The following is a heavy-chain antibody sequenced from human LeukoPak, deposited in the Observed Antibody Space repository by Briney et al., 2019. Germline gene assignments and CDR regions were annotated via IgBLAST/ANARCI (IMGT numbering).Heavy chain of an antibody. D-gene: IGHD3-10*01. CDR2: IYYSGST. Sequence: SETLSLTCSVSGGSISGYYRSWIRQPPGKGLEWIGYIYYSGSTNYNPSLKSRVTISVDTSKNQFSLKLSSVTAADTAVYYCARAPYGSGSLIDYWGQGTLVTVSS. CDR3: ARAPYGSGSLIDY. J-gene: IGHJ4*02. CDR1: GGSISGYY. V-gene: IGHV4-59*01.